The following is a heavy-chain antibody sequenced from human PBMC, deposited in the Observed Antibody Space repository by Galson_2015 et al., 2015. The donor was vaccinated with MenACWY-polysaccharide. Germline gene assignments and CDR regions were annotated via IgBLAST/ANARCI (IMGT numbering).Heavy chain of an antibody. CDR3: ASHRIVGVSDY. V-gene: IGHV3-23*01. D-gene: IGHD1-26*01. CDR2: ISTSGDST. Sequence: SLRLSCAASGFTFSSYAMSWVRQSPGKGLEWVSAISTSGDSTYYADSVKGRFTISRDNSKNTLYLQMNSLRAEDTAVYYCASHRIVGVSDYWGQGTLVTVSS. J-gene: IGHJ4*02. CDR1: GFTFSSYA.